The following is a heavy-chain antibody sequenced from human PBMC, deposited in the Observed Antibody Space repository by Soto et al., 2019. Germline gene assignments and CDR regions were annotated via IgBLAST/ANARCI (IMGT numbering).Heavy chain of an antibody. Sequence: EVQLVESGGGLVKPGGSLTLSCAGSGFTLSDAWVSWVRQAPGNGLEWVGRIKSKNNGGTTDYAAAVKGRFIISREELKNTLLLEMNGLISADTAVYYCTTYFVEMVVGTRVLYDYWGQGALVTVSS. CDR2: IKSKNNGGTT. D-gene: IGHD2-15*01. CDR1: GFTLSDAW. J-gene: IGHJ4*01. CDR3: TTYFVEMVVGTRVLYDY. V-gene: IGHV3-15*01.